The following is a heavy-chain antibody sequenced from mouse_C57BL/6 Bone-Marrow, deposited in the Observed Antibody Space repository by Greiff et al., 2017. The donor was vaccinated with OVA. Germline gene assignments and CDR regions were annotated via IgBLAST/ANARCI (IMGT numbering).Heavy chain of an antibody. Sequence: VQLQQSGAELARPGASVKLSCKASGYTFTSYGISWVKQRTGQGLEWIGEIYPRSGNTYYNEKFKGKATLTADKSSSTAYMELRSLTSEDSAVYFCARPFYSNHYFDYWGQGTTLTVSS. J-gene: IGHJ2*01. CDR3: ARPFYSNHYFDY. CDR1: GYTFTSYG. D-gene: IGHD2-5*01. CDR2: IYPRSGNT. V-gene: IGHV1-81*01.